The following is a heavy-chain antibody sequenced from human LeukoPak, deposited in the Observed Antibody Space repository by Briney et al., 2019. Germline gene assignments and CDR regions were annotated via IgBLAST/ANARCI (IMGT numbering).Heavy chain of an antibody. J-gene: IGHJ5*02. CDR2: ITISGHTK. CDR1: GFDLSTYE. CDR3: ARGDPHADL. V-gene: IGHV3-48*03. Sequence: PRGSLRLSCAASGFDLSTYEMNWVRQAPGKGLEWIADITISGHTKNYADSVKGRFTISRDNARTSLYLQMNSLRVEDTGVYYCARGDPHADLWGQGTLVTVSS.